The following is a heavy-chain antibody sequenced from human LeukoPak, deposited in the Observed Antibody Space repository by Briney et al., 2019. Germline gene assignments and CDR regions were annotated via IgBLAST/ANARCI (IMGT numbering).Heavy chain of an antibody. CDR2: IHPNSGGT. CDR1: GYTFTGYY. Sequence: GASVKVSCKASGYTFTGYYMHWVRQAPGQGLEWMGWIHPNSGGTNYAQKFQGRVTMTRDMSISTAYMELSSLRSDDTAVYYCARDAGGTTIFNRFDPWGQGTLVTVSS. V-gene: IGHV1-2*02. J-gene: IGHJ5*02. CDR3: ARDAGGTTIFNRFDP. D-gene: IGHD3-9*01.